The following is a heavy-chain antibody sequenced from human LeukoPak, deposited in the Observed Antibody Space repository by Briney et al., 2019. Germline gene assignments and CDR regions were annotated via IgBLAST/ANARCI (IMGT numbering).Heavy chain of an antibody. J-gene: IGHJ2*01. D-gene: IGHD2-2*01. CDR1: GGSFSGYY. CDR2: IYYSGST. V-gene: IGHV4-34*01. CDR3: ASPRAPVVVPAAPNWYFDL. Sequence: PETLSLTCAVYGGSFSGYYWSWIRQPPGKGLEWIGSIYYSGSTSYNPSLKSRVTISVDTSKNQFSLKLSSVTAADTAVYYCASPRAPVVVPAAPNWYFDLWGRGTLVTVSS.